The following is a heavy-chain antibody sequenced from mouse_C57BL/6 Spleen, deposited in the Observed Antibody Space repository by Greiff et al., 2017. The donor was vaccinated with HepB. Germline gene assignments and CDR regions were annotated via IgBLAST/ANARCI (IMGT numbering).Heavy chain of an antibody. V-gene: IGHV8-8*01. J-gene: IGHJ2*01. Sequence: QVTLKESGPGILQPSQTLSLTCSFSGFSLSTFGMGVGWIRQPSGKGLEWLAHIWWDDDKYYNPALKSRLTISKDTSKNQVFLKIANVDTADTATYYCARSPYGSSYEYFDYWGQGTTLTVSS. CDR3: ARSPYGSSYEYFDY. CDR1: GFSLSTFGMG. CDR2: IWWDDDK. D-gene: IGHD1-1*01.